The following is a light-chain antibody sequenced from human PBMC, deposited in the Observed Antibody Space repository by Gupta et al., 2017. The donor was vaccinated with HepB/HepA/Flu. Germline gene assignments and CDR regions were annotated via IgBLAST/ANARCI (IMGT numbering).Light chain of an antibody. CDR1: SGDIGRYNY. J-gene: IGLJ2*01. CDR3: SSYAGSFTVAV. V-gene: IGLV2-14*03. CDR2: DVS. Sequence: QSALTPPASVSGSPGQSIPIPCTGTSGDIGRYNYVSWYQHHPGKSPKLVIYDVSRRPSGVSNRFSGSKSGDTASLTISGLQTEDDADYYCSSYAGSFTVAVFGGGTKLTVL.